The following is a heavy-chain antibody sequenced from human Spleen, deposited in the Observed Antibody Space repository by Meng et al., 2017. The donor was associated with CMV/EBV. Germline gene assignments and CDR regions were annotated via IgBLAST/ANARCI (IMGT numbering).Heavy chain of an antibody. CDR3: VRETSSWYRFDY. CDR1: GYTFTSYA. J-gene: IGHJ4*02. Sequence: QVQLVQSGSELKKSGASVKVSCKASGYTFTSYAMNWVRQAPGQGLEWMGWINTNTGNPTCAQGFTGRFVLSLDTSGSTAYLQISSLKAEDSAVYYCVRETSSWYRFDYWGQGTLVTVSS. D-gene: IGHD6-13*01. CDR2: INTNTGNP. V-gene: IGHV7-4-1*02.